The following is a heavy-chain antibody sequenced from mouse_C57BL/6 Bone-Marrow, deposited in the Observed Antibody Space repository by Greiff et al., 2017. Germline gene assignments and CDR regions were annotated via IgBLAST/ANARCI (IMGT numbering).Heavy chain of an antibody. CDR1: GYTFTSYT. CDR3: ARRRKLGRGYAMDY. CDR2: INPSSGYT. Sequence: QVQLQQSGAELARPGASVKMSCKASGYTFTSYTMPWVKQRPGQGLEWIGYINPSSGYTKYNQKFKDKATLTADKSSSTAYMQLSSLTSEDSAVYYCARRRKLGRGYAMDYWGQGTSVTVSS. J-gene: IGHJ4*01. D-gene: IGHD4-1*01. V-gene: IGHV1-4*01.